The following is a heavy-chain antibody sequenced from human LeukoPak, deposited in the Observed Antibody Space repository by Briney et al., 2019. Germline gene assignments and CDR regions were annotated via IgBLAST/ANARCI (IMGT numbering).Heavy chain of an antibody. CDR3: ARDVNCSSTSCYSPSYFDY. CDR2: ISSSGSTI. V-gene: IGHV3-48*03. Sequence: GGSLRLSCAASGFTFSSYEMNWVRQAPGKGLKWVSYISSSGSTIYYADSVKGRFTISRDNAKNSLYLQMNSLRTEDTAVYYCARDVNCSSTSCYSPSYFDYWGQGTLVTVSS. CDR1: GFTFSSYE. D-gene: IGHD2-2*01. J-gene: IGHJ4*02.